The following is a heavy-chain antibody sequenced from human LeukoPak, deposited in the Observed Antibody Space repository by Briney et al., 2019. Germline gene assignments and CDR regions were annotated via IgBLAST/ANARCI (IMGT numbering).Heavy chain of an antibody. J-gene: IGHJ4*02. CDR3: AKVRAPYSSSWYYY. Sequence: GGSLRLSCAASGFTFSSYAMSWVRQAPGKGLEWVSAISGSGGSTYYADSVKGRFTISRDNSKNTLYLQMNSLRAEDTAVYYCAKVRAPYSSSWYYYWGQGTLVTVSS. CDR2: ISGSGGST. V-gene: IGHV3-23*01. CDR1: GFTFSSYA. D-gene: IGHD6-13*01.